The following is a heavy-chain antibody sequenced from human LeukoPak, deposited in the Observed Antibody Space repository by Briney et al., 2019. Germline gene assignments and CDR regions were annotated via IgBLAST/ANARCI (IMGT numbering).Heavy chain of an antibody. CDR3: ARPNYYDSSGYYYPDKDASDI. V-gene: IGHV3-48*04. CDR2: NAI. Sequence: NAIYYADSVKGRFTISRDNAKNSLYLQMNSLRAEDTAVYYCARPNYYDSSGYYYPDKDASDIWGQGTMVTVSS. D-gene: IGHD3-22*01. J-gene: IGHJ3*02.